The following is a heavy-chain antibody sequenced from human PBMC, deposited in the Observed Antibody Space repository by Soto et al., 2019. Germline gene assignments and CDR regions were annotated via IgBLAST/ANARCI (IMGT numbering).Heavy chain of an antibody. Sequence: QVQLEQSGAEVKKPGSSVKVSCKASGGTLSDHGVAWLRQAPGQGLEWMGGTIPVFNTAKYAQKFQGRVTVTADKFTHMAYMEMRSMRYEAAAFYCCARGVYGWGNYYTGPSAFDSWGPGKMVIVSS. CDR3: ARGVYGWGNYYTGPSAFDS. V-gene: IGHV1-69*06. J-gene: IGHJ3*02. CDR2: TIPVFNTA. D-gene: IGHD3-10*01. CDR1: GGTLSDHG.